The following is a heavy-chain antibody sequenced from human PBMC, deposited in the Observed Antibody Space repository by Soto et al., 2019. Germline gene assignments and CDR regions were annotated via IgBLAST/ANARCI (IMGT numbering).Heavy chain of an antibody. D-gene: IGHD2-2*01. CDR2: IYHSGST. J-gene: IGHJ5*02. CDR3: ARATLPRYCSSTSCQRRFNWFDP. Sequence: PSETLSLTCAVSGGSISSSNWWSWVRQPPGKGLEWIGEIYHSGSTNYNPSLKSRVTISVDKSKNQFSLKLSSVTAADTAVYYCARATLPRYCSSTSCQRRFNWFDPWGQGTLVTGS. CDR1: GGSISSSNW. V-gene: IGHV4-4*02.